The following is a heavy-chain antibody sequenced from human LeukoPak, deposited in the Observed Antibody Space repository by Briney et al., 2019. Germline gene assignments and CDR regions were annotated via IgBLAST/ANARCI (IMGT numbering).Heavy chain of an antibody. CDR2: INHSGST. J-gene: IGHJ4*02. CDR1: GGSFSGYY. Sequence: SETLSLTCAVYGGSFSGYYWSWIRQPPGKGLEWIGEINHSGSTNYNPSLKSRVTISVDTSKNQFSLKLSSVTAADTAVYYCASLSEEFDPDYWGQGTLVTVSS. CDR3: ASLSEEFDPDY. V-gene: IGHV4-34*01.